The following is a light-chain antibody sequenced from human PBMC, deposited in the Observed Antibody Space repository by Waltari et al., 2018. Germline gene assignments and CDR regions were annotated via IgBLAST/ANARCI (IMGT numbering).Light chain of an antibody. CDR2: KAS. J-gene: IGKJ1*01. Sequence: DIQMTQPLAPLSASVGDRVTMTCRASQSVSSWLAWYQQKPGKAPKLLIYKASNLESGVPSRFSGSGSGTECTLTINSLQPDYFATYYCQQYNGYWTFGQGTKVEIK. CDR3: QQYNGYWT. V-gene: IGKV1-5*03. CDR1: QSVSSW.